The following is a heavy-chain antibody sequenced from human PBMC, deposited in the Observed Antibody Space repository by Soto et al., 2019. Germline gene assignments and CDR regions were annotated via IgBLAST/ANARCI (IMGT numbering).Heavy chain of an antibody. Sequence: QLQLQESGSGLVKPSQTLSLTCAVSGGSISSGGYSWSWIRQPPGKGLEWIGYIYHSGSTYYNPSLRRRLTISVDRSKNQFSLKLSSVTAADTAVYYCARVEEEMYNWFDPWGQGTLVTVSS. J-gene: IGHJ5*02. V-gene: IGHV4-30-2*01. CDR2: IYHSGST. CDR3: ARVEEEMYNWFDP. CDR1: GGSISSGGYS.